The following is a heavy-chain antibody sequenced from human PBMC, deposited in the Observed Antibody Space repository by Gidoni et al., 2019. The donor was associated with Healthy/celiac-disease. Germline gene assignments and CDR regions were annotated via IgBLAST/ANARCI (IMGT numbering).Heavy chain of an antibody. J-gene: IGHJ6*03. Sequence: QMQLVQSGPDVKKPGTFVQVSCKASGFTFTSSAVQWVRQARGQRLEWIGWIVVGSGNTNYAQKFQERVTITRDMSTSTAYMELSSLRSEDTAVYYCAADPAIKSYYYYYMDVWGKGTTVTVSS. CDR2: IVVGSGNT. CDR1: GFTFTSSA. CDR3: AADPAIKSYYYYYMDV. V-gene: IGHV1-58*01. D-gene: IGHD2-21*01.